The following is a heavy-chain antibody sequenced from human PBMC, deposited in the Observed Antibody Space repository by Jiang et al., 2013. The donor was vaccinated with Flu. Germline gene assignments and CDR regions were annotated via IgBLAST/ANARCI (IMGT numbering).Heavy chain of an antibody. Sequence: SYYMHWVRQAPGQGLEWMGIINPSGGSTSYAQKFQGRVTMTRDTSTSTVYMELSSLRSEDTAVYYCARDVGGSQYSSSWYGAFDIWGQGTMVTVSS. J-gene: IGHJ3*02. CDR2: INPSGGST. CDR1: SYY. D-gene: IGHD6-13*01. CDR3: ARDVGGSQYSSSWYGAFDI. V-gene: IGHV1-46*01.